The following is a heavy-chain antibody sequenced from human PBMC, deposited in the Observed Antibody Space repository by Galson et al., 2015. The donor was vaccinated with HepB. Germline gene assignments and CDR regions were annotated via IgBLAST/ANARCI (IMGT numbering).Heavy chain of an antibody. J-gene: IGHJ3*02. CDR2: ISGSGGST. CDR1: GFTFSSYA. D-gene: IGHD3-22*01. V-gene: IGHV3-23*01. Sequence: LRLSCAASGFTFSSYAMSWVRQAPGKGLEWVSAISGSGGSTYYADSVKGRFTISRDNSKNTLYLQMNSLRAEDTAVYYCAKTYYYDSSGYSPSGGFDIWGQGTMVTVSS. CDR3: AKTYYYDSSGYSPSGGFDI.